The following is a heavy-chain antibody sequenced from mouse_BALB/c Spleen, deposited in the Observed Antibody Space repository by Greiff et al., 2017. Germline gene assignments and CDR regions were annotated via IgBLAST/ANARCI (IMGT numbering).Heavy chain of an antibody. V-gene: IGHV1-54*01. CDR1: GYAFTNYL. CDR3: ARSGYSYAMDY. D-gene: IGHD1-3*01. Sequence: QVQLQQSGAELVRPGTSVKVSCKASGYAFTNYLIEWVKQRPGQGLEWIGVINPGSGGTNYNEKFKGKATLTADKSSSTAYMQLSSLTSDDSAVYFCARSGYSYAMDYWGQGTSVTVSS. CDR2: INPGSGGT. J-gene: IGHJ4*01.